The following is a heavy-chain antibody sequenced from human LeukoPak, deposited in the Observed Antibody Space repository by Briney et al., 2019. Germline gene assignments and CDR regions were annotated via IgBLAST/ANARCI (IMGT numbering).Heavy chain of an antibody. CDR1: GFTFSTYA. D-gene: IGHD1-14*01. V-gene: IGHV3-23*01. J-gene: IGHJ4*02. Sequence: PGGSLRLSCAASGFTFSTYAMNWVRQAPGQGLAWVSAISPIGSRTYYADSVKGRFTISRDNSKNTLYLQMNSLRAGDTAIYYCAKASTVLKPIDSWGQGTLVTVSS. CDR2: ISPIGSRT. CDR3: AKASTVLKPIDS.